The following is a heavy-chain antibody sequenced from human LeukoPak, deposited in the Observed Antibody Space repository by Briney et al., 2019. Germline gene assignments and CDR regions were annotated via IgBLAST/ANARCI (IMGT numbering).Heavy chain of an antibody. Sequence: SVKVSCKASGGTFSSYAISWVRQAPGQGLEWMGGIIPIFGTANYAQKFQGRVTVTADKSTSTAYMELSSLRSEDTAVYYCARAEYCSSTSCLISYYYYGMDVWGKGTTVTVSS. CDR2: IIPIFGTA. V-gene: IGHV1-69*06. CDR1: GGTFSSYA. D-gene: IGHD2-2*01. J-gene: IGHJ6*04. CDR3: ARAEYCSSTSCLISYYYYGMDV.